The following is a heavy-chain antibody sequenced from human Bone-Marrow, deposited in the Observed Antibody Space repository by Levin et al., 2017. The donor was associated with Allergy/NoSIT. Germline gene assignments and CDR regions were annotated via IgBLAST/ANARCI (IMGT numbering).Heavy chain of an antibody. CDR3: AKEVRTIGTPLFDY. D-gene: IGHD1-7*01. CDR2: IRDSGYST. J-gene: IGHJ4*02. V-gene: IGHV3-23*01. CDR1: GFIFNSYA. Sequence: LSLTCAASGFIFNSYAMSWVRQAPGKGLEWVSGIRDSGYSTFYADSVKGRFTISRDNSKNTLYLQMNSLRVEDTAVYYCAKEVRTIGTPLFDYWGQGTLVTVSS.